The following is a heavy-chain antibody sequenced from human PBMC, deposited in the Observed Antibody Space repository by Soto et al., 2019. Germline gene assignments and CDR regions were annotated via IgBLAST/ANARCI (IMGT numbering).Heavy chain of an antibody. Sequence: QITLKESGPTLVKPTQTLALTCTFSGVSLRTNGVGVGWVRQPPGKALEWVALVYWDEDKAYSPSLASMLTITKAAARNQIVLIVNNIDPLDAATYFCVQGKSRTSPAWRYFDYWGQGILVTVSS. CDR2: VYWDEDK. CDR3: VQGKSRTSPAWRYFDY. D-gene: IGHD2-2*01. CDR1: GVSLRTNGVG. J-gene: IGHJ4*02. V-gene: IGHV2-5*02.